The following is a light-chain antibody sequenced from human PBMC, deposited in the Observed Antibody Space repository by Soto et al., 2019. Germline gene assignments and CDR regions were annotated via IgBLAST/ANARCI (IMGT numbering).Light chain of an antibody. CDR1: QGISSN. V-gene: IGKV1-9*01. CDR2: DAS. J-gene: IGKJ1*01. CDR3: QQHSSYPRT. Sequence: DIELTQSPAFLSASVGDRVTITCRASQGISSNFAWYQQKPGKPPTMLIYDASTRQTGVPSRFSGSGSGTEFTLTISSLQPEDFATYYCQQHSSYPRTFGQGTKVEIK.